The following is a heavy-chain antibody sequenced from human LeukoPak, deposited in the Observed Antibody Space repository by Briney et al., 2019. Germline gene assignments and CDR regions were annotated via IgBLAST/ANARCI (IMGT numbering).Heavy chain of an antibody. CDR3: ARGPAYCGGDCYSNPHWFDP. D-gene: IGHD2-21*02. J-gene: IGHJ5*02. CDR2: INHSGST. Sequence: SETLSLTCAVYGGSFSGYYWSWIRQPPGKGLEWIGEINHSGSTNYNPSLKSRVTISVDTSKNQFSLKLSSVTAADTAVYYCARGPAYCGGDCYSNPHWFDPWGQGILVTVSS. V-gene: IGHV4-34*01. CDR1: GGSFSGYY.